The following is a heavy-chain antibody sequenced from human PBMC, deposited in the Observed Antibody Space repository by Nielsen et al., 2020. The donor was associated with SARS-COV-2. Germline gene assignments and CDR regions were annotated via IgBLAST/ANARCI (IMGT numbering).Heavy chain of an antibody. V-gene: IGHV1-2*06. D-gene: IGHD3/OR15-3a*01. CDR2: IDPNSGGT. CDR1: GYTFTDYY. CDR3: ARARATIFGLVMSYGMDV. Sequence: ASVKVSCKASGYTFTDYYIHWVRQAPGQGLEWMGRIDPNSGGTNYAQKFQGRVTMTRDTSISTVYMELTSDDTAVYYCARARATIFGLVMSYGMDVWGQGTTVAASS. J-gene: IGHJ6*02.